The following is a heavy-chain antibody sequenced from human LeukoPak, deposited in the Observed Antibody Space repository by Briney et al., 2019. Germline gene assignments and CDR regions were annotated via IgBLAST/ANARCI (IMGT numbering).Heavy chain of an antibody. CDR2: IWYDGGNT. CDR3: ARDALIVGATPDGCMAV. D-gene: IGHD1-26*01. J-gene: IGHJ6*02. Sequence: GGSLRLSCAASGFTFSRYGMHWVRQAPGKGLEWVAVIWYDGGNTYYEESVKSGLIISRDNSKNTLYQKTNSLRAEDTAVYYCARDALIVGATPDGCMAVWGQGTTVTVSS. V-gene: IGHV3-33*01. CDR1: GFTFSRYG.